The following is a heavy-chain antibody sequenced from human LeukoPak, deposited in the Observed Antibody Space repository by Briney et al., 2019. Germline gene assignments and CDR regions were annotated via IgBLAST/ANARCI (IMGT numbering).Heavy chain of an antibody. V-gene: IGHV4-34*01. J-gene: IGHJ4*02. CDR1: GGSFSGYY. CDR3: ARAPEYFDY. CDR2: INHSGGT. Sequence: PSETLSLTCAVYGGSFSGYYWSWIRQPPGKGLEWIGEINHSGGTNYNPSLKSRVTISVDTSKNQFSLKLSSVTAADTAVYYCARAPEYFDYWGQGTLVTVSS.